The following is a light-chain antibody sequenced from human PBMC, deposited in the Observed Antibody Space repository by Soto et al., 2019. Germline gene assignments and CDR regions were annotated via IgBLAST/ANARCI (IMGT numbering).Light chain of an antibody. CDR3: EQRSNWFPLT. V-gene: IGKV3-11*01. CDR1: QSVSSY. CDR2: DAS. J-gene: IGKJ4*01. Sequence: IVLTQSPATLSLSPGERATLSCRASQSVSSYLAWYQQKPGQAPRLLIYDASNRATGIPARFSGSGSGTDTNHNITSIEPGDVAVYYGEQRSNWFPLTFSGGTKVGIK.